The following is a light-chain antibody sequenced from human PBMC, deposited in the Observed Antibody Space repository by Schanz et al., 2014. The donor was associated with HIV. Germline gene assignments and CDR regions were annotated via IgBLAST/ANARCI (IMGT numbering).Light chain of an antibody. CDR1: TGDIGSYDL. Sequence: QSALTQPASVSGSPGQSITISCTGTTGDIGSYDLVSWYQQHPGKAPKLMIYDVTKRPSGVPDRFSGSKSGNTASLTISGLQAEDEADYYCSSYAGSNNWVFGGGTKLTVL. V-gene: IGLV2-14*02. J-gene: IGLJ3*02. CDR2: DVT. CDR3: SSYAGSNNWV.